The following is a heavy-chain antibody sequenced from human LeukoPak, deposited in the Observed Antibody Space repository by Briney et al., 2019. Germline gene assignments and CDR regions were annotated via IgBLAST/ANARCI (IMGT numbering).Heavy chain of an antibody. J-gene: IGHJ2*01. CDR3: AKGRDYYDSSGQ. Sequence: SVKGRFTISRDNSKNTLYLQMNSLRAEDTAVYYCAKGRDYYDSSGQWGRGTLVTVSS. V-gene: IGHV3-30*02. D-gene: IGHD3-22*01.